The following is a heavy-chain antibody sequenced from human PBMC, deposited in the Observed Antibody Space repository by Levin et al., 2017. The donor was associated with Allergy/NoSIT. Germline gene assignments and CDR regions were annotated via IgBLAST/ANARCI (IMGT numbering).Heavy chain of an antibody. D-gene: IGHD2-2*03. Sequence: GGSLRLSCAASGFTFSSYAMSWVRQAPGKGLEWVSTISGSGGNTYYADSVKGRFTISRDNSKNTLYLQMNSLRAEDTAVYYCAKCVDIVVVPAGRGMDVWGQGTTVTVSS. CDR2: ISGSGGNT. J-gene: IGHJ6*02. CDR3: AKCVDIVVVPAGRGMDV. V-gene: IGHV3-23*01. CDR1: GFTFSSYA.